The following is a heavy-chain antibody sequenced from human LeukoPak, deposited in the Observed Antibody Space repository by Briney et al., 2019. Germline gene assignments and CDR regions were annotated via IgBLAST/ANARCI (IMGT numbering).Heavy chain of an antibody. J-gene: IGHJ4*02. D-gene: IGHD3-10*01. CDR2: MNPNSGNT. Sequence: ASVKVSCKASGYTFTSYDINWVRQATGQGLERMGWMNPNSGNTGYAQKFQGRVTMTRNTSISTAYMELSSLRSEDTAVYYCARVRTMVRGAWGYWGQGTLVTVSS. CDR3: ARVRTMVRGAWGY. V-gene: IGHV1-8*01. CDR1: GYTFTSYD.